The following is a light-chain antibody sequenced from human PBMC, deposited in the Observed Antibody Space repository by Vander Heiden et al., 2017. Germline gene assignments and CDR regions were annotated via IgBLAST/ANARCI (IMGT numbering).Light chain of an antibody. Sequence: IQMTQSPSSLSASVGDRVTITCRASQSISSYLNWYQQKPGKAPKLLIYAASSLQSGVPSRFSGSGSGTDFTLTISSLQPEDFATYYCQQGYSTRYTFGQGTKLEIK. V-gene: IGKV1-39*01. CDR1: QSISSY. J-gene: IGKJ2*01. CDR3: QQGYSTRYT. CDR2: AAS.